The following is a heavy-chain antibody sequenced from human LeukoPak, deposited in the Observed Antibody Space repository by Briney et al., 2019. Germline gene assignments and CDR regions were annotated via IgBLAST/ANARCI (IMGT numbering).Heavy chain of an antibody. D-gene: IGHD2-2*01. J-gene: IGHJ4*02. CDR2: ISYDGRNK. CDR3: AKGPLRGTAAAIDY. Sequence: GGSLRLSCAASGFTFNNYGMHWVRQAPGKGLEWVAVISYDGRNKHYPDSVKGRFTISRDISTDTLWLQMDSLRTEDTAVYYCAKGPLRGTAAAIDYWGQGTLITVSS. V-gene: IGHV3-30*18. CDR1: GFTFNNYG.